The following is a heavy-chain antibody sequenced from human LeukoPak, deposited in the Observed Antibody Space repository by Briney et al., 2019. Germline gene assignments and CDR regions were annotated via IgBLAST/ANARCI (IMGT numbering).Heavy chain of an antibody. Sequence: GGSLRLSCAASGFTFSSYAMHWVRQAPGKGLEWVAVISYDGSNKYYADSVKGRFTISRDNSKNTLYLQMNSLRAEDTAVYYCARDFALGYYDFWSGYFGYWGQGTLVTVSS. J-gene: IGHJ4*02. V-gene: IGHV3-30-3*01. D-gene: IGHD3-3*01. CDR1: GFTFSSYA. CDR2: ISYDGSNK. CDR3: ARDFALGYYDFWSGYFGY.